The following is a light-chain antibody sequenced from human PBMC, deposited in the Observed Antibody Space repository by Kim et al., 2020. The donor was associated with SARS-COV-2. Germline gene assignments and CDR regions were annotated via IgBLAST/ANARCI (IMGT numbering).Light chain of an antibody. CDR2: SDN. J-gene: IGLJ3*02. CDR3: AAWDDSLNGPM. V-gene: IGLV1-44*01. CDR1: SSNIGRNP. Sequence: GQRLTIACSGSSSNIGRNPVNWYQQLPGTAPKLLIYSDNQRPSGVPDRFSGSKSGTSASLAISGLQSEDEADYYCAAWDDSLNGPMFGGGTQLTVL.